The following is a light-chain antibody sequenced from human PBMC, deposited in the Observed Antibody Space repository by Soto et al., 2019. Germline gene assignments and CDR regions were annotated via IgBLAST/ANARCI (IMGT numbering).Light chain of an antibody. CDR2: DAS. Sequence: EIVLTQSPATLSLSPGERATLSCRASQSVSSYLAWYQQKPGQAPRLLIHDASNRATGIHARFSGSGSGTDFTLTISSLEPEDFAVYYCQQRSNWPPYTFGQGTKLEIK. CDR3: QQRSNWPPYT. J-gene: IGKJ2*01. CDR1: QSVSSY. V-gene: IGKV3-11*01.